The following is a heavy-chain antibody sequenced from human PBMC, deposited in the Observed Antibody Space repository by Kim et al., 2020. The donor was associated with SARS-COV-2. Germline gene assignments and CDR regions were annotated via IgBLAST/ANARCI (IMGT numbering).Heavy chain of an antibody. CDR1: GYTFTSYG. CDR2: ISAYNGNT. Sequence: ASVKVSCKASGYTFTSYGISWVRQAPGQGLEWMGWISAYNGNTNYAQKLQGRVTMTTDTSTSTAYMELRSLRSDDTAVYYCARDNEEHANWVYYPKYAFDIWGQGTMVTVSS. V-gene: IGHV1-18*04. CDR3: ARDNEEHANWVYYPKYAFDI. J-gene: IGHJ3*02. D-gene: IGHD3-22*01.